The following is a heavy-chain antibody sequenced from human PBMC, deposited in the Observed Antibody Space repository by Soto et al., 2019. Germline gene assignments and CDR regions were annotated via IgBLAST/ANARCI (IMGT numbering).Heavy chain of an antibody. CDR1: GCSFSTYG. CDR2: VSVSGART. D-gene: IGHD3-3*01. V-gene: IGHV3-23*01. Sequence: WVSLRLSCAASGCSFSTYGMCWCRHAPGKGLEWVSSVSVSGARTYYSDSAKGRFTISRDNSKNTLYPQMNSLMTDEKAVDYFAVLQWSHYWGQGTMVTVSS. J-gene: IGHJ4*02. CDR3: AVLQWSHY.